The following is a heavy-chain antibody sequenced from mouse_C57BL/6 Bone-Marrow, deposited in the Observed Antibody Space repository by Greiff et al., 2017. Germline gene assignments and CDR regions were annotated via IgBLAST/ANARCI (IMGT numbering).Heavy chain of an antibody. D-gene: IGHD2-2*01. CDR2: IDPSDSYT. CDR3: ARREGYDVLAY. J-gene: IGHJ3*01. Sequence: VQLQQSGAELVMPGASVKLSCKASGYTFTSYWMHWVKQRPGQGLEWIGEIDPSDSYTNYNQKFKGKSTLTVDKSSSTAYMQLSSLTSEDSAVYYCARREGYDVLAYWGQGTLVTVSA. CDR1: GYTFTSYW. V-gene: IGHV1-69*01.